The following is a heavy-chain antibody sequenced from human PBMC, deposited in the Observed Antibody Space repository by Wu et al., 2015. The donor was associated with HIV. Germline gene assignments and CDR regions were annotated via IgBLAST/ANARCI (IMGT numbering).Heavy chain of an antibody. CDR2: INPNSGGT. D-gene: IGHD2-2*01. CDR1: GYTFTGYY. V-gene: IGHV1-2*02. CDR3: ARYSSTSGDYYYYYMDV. Sequence: QVQLVQSGAEVKKPGASVKVSCKASGYTFTGYYMHWVRQAPGQGLEWMGWINPNSGGTDYAQKFQGRVTMTRDTSISTAYMELSRLRSDDTAVYYCARYSSTSGDYYYYYMDVWGKGDHGHRLL. J-gene: IGHJ6*03.